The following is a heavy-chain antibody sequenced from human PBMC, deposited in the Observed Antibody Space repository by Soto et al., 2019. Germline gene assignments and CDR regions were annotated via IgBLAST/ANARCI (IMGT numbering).Heavy chain of an antibody. J-gene: IGHJ4*02. CDR1: GFTFSNAW. CDR2: IKSKTDGGTT. CDR3: TTVKEGYYDSSGYWIVYDY. V-gene: IGHV3-15*07. D-gene: IGHD3-22*01. Sequence: GGSLRLSCAASGFTFSNAWMNWVRQAPGKGLEWVGRIKSKTDGGTTDYAAPVKGRFTISRDDSKNTLYLQMNSLKTEDTAVYYCTTVKEGYYDSSGYWIVYDYWGQGTLVTVSS.